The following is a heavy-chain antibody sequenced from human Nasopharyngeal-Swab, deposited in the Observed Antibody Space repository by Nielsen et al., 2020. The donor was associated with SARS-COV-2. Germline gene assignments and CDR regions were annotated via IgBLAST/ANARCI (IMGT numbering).Heavy chain of an antibody. CDR1: GGSLGGRY. V-gene: IGHV4-34*01. Sequence: SETLSLTCAVSGGSLGGRYWSWIRQPPGKGLAWLGEINDSGGTHYHPSLKSGVTISVDMSKNQFSLNLNSVTAADTALYYCERGPDHFHTFDIWGQGRMVTVSS. CDR3: ERGPDHFHTFDI. J-gene: IGHJ3*02. CDR2: INDSGGT.